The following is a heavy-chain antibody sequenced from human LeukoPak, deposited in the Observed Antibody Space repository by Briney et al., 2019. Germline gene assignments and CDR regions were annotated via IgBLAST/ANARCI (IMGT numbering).Heavy chain of an antibody. CDR3: ARLAAAGFGYFDY. Sequence: ASVKVSCKASGGTFSSYAISWVRQAPGQGLEWMGGIIPIFGTANYAQKFQGRVTITTDEFTSTAYMELSSLRSEDTAVYYCARLAAAGFGYFDYWGQGTLVTVSS. CDR2: IIPIFGTA. V-gene: IGHV1-69*05. J-gene: IGHJ4*02. CDR1: GGTFSSYA. D-gene: IGHD6-13*01.